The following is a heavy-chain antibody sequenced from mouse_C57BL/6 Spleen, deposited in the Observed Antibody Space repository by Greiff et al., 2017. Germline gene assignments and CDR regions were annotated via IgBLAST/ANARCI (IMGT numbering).Heavy chain of an antibody. D-gene: IGHD1-1*01. V-gene: IGHV1-55*01. CDR2: IYPGSGST. CDR3: ARWGFYYGSSYEDY. CDR1: GYTFTSYW. J-gene: IGHJ2*01. Sequence: QVQLQQPGAELVKPGASVKMSCKASGYTFTSYWITWVKQRPGQGLEWIGDIYPGSGSTNYNEKFKSKATLTVDTSSSTAYMQLSSLTSEDSAVYYCARWGFYYGSSYEDYWGQGTTLTVSS.